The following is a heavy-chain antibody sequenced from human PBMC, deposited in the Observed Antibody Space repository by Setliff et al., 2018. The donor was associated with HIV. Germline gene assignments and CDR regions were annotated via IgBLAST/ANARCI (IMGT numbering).Heavy chain of an antibody. CDR1: GDSISSYY. CDR2: IYYSGST. Sequence: PSETLSLTCTVSGDSISSYYWSWIRQPPGKGPEWIGYIYYSGSTNYNPSLKSRVTISVDTSKNQLSLKLSSVTAADTAVYYCARQVGNKVLFDSWGQGTLVTSPQ. CDR3: ARQVGNKVLFDS. V-gene: IGHV4-59*01. D-gene: IGHD7-27*01. J-gene: IGHJ4*02.